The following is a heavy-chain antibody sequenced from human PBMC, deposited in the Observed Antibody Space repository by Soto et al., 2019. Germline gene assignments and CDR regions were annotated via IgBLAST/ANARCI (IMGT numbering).Heavy chain of an antibody. CDR3: AKADYGYYYYYGMDV. J-gene: IGHJ6*02. D-gene: IGHD4-17*01. CDR2: ISGDDSST. CDR1: GFTFGGYA. Sequence: GGSLRLSCAASGFTFGGYAMHWVRQTPGKGLEWVSLISGDDSSTYYADSVKGRFTISRDNSKNSLYLQMNSLRTEDTALYYCAKADYGYYYYYGMDVWGQGTTVTVSS. V-gene: IGHV3-43*02.